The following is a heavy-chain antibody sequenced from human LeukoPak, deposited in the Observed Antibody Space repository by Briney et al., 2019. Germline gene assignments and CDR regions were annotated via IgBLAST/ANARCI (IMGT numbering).Heavy chain of an antibody. V-gene: IGHV4-59*01. CDR2: IYYSGST. CDR1: GGSISSYY. CDR3: ARVARGYGDYFFDY. J-gene: IGHJ4*02. Sequence: PSETLSLTCTVSGGSISSYYWSWIRQPPGKGLEWIGYIYYSGSTSYNPSLKSRVTISVDTSKNQFSLKLSSVTAADTAVYYCARVARGYGDYFFDYWGQGTLVTVSS. D-gene: IGHD4-17*01.